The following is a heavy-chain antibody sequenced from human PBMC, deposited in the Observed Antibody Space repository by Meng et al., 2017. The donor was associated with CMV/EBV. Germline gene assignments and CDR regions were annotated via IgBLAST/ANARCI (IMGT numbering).Heavy chain of an antibody. V-gene: IGHV3-74*01. CDR3: AVEGDRYFDY. CDR2: INSDGSST. J-gene: IGHJ4*02. CDR1: GFTFSSYS. Sequence: GESLKISCAASGFTFSSYSMNWVRQAPGKGLVWVSRINSDGSSTSYADSVKGRFTISRDNAKNTLYLQMNSLRAEDTAVYYCAVEGDRYFDYWGQGTLVTVSS. D-gene: IGHD2-15*01.